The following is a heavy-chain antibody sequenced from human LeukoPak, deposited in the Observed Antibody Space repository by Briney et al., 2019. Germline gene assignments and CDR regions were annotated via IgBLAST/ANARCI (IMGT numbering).Heavy chain of an antibody. CDR1: GYTFNNYG. J-gene: IGHJ3*02. D-gene: IGHD5-18*01. CDR2: ISAYNGRT. Sequence: ASVKVSCKASGYTFNNYGISWVRQAPGQGLEWMGWISAYNGRTNSAQRLQGRVSVTTDISTNTASMELRSLRSDDTVVYYCARAEGYSYNYGENAFDIWGQGTMVTVSS. CDR3: ARAEGYSYNYGENAFDI. V-gene: IGHV1-18*01.